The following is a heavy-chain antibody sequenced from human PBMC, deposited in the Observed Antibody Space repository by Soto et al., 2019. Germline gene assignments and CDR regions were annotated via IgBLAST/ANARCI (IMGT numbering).Heavy chain of an antibody. D-gene: IGHD3-22*01. CDR3: ARYQNFFDSSGYYEH. V-gene: IGHV1-18*04. Sequence: QIQLVQSAAEVKKPGASVKVSCKTSGYTFVSYGISWVRQAPGQGLEWMGWISPYNGNTNFAQRFRGRVTLTTDTSPDIVYMDLGSLKSDDTAVYYCARYQNFFDSSGYYEHWGQGTLITVSS. CDR2: ISPYNGNT. CDR1: GYTFVSYG. J-gene: IGHJ4*02.